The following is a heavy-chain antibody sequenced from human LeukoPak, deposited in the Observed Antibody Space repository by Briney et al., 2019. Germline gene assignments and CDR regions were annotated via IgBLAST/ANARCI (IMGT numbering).Heavy chain of an antibody. V-gene: IGHV3-30-3*01. D-gene: IGHD3-22*01. CDR2: LSYDGSNK. J-gene: IGHJ4*02. Sequence: GRSLRLSCAASGFTFCSYAMQWVRQAPGQGREWVADLSYDGSNKYYADSVKGRFTSSRDNSKNTLYLQMNRLRADDTAVYYCARGYYYDSSGYYSTFDYWGQGTLVTVSS. CDR3: ARGYYYDSSGYYSTFDY. CDR1: GFTFCSYA.